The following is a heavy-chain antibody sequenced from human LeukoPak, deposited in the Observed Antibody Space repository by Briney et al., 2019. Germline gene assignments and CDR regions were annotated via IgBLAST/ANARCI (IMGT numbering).Heavy chain of an antibody. D-gene: IGHD2-21*02. J-gene: IGHJ4*02. CDR3: AWGVVSAPQTFDY. V-gene: IGHV1-2*02. Sequence: ASVKVSCKASGYTVTSYDINWVRQAPGQGLEWLGWINPDNGVTNYAQKFQGRVTITRDTSISTAYMELNRLRFDDPAVDQCAWGVVSAPQTFDYWGQGTLVTVSS. CDR2: INPDNGVT. CDR1: GYTVTSYD.